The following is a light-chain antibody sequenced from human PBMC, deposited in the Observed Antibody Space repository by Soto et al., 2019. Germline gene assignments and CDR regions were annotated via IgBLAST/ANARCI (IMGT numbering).Light chain of an antibody. CDR2: KAS. CDR1: QTISSW. V-gene: IGKV1-5*03. CDR3: QQYNSYQT. J-gene: IGKJ1*01. Sequence: DIQMTQSASTLSGSVGDRVTITCRASQTISSWLAWYQQKPGKAPKLLIYKASTLKSGVPSRFSGSGSGTEFTLTISSLQPDDFATYYCQQYNSYQTFGQGTKVDIK.